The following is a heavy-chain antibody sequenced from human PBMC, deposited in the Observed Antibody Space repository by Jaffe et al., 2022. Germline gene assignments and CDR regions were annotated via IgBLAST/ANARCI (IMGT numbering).Heavy chain of an antibody. CDR2: ISGSGGST. Sequence: EVQLLESGGGLVQPGGSLRLSCAASGFTFSSYAMSWVRQAPGKGLEWVSAISGSGGSTYYADSVKGRFTISRDNSKNTLYLQMNSLRAEDTAVYYCAKAEGDYDFWSGYSYYYYMDVWGKGTTVTVSS. V-gene: IGHV3-23*01. CDR3: AKAEGDYDFWSGYSYYYYMDV. CDR1: GFTFSSYA. J-gene: IGHJ6*03. D-gene: IGHD3-3*01.